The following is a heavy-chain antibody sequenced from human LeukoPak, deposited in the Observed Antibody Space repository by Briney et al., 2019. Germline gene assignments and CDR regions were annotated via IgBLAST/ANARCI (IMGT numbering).Heavy chain of an antibody. CDR3: AATNWFDP. Sequence: PGGSLRLSCAASGFTFSDYWMSWVRQAPGQGLEWVANINQGGSEQFYVDSLKGRFTISRDNAKNSLFLQMNGLTVEDTAVYYCAATNWFDPWGQGTLVTVSS. J-gene: IGHJ5*02. CDR2: INQGGSEQ. D-gene: IGHD1-26*01. CDR1: GFTFSDYW. V-gene: IGHV3-7*01.